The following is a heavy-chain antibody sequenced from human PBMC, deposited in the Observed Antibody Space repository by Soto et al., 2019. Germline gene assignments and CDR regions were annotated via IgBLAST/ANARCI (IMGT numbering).Heavy chain of an antibody. V-gene: IGHV1-69*02. CDR3: AGGSRDGFLDP. D-gene: IGHD3-10*01. CDR2: IIPILGIA. CDR1: GGTFSSYT. J-gene: IGHJ5*02. Sequence: QVQLVQSGAEVKKPGSSVKVSCKASGGTFSSYTISWVRQAPGQGLEWMGRIIPILGIANYAQKFQGRVTITADKSTSTAYVELSSLRSEDTAVYYCAGGSRDGFLDPWGQGTLVTVSS.